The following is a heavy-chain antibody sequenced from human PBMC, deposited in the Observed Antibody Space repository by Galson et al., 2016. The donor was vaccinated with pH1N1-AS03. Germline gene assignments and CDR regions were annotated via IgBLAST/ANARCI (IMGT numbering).Heavy chain of an antibody. J-gene: IGHJ4*02. V-gene: IGHV4-39*07. Sequence: LSLTCSVSGASTSTYDYWGWIRQPPGKRLEWIGTVYYTGTPFYNPSLNSRVTISVDTLQNQVSLRLASVTAADTAMYYCAVLTPGYTSGGGSVDYWGQGTLVAVSS. D-gene: IGHD5-18*01. CDR1: GASTSTYDY. CDR3: AVLTPGYTSGGGSVDY. CDR2: VYYTGTP.